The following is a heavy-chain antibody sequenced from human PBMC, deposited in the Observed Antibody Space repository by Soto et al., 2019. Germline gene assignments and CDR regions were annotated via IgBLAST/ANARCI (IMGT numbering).Heavy chain of an antibody. CDR2: IKSKTDGGTT. CDR3: TTESVYGWLDRWDYFDY. J-gene: IGHJ4*02. CDR1: GFTFSNAW. D-gene: IGHD6-19*01. Sequence: PGGSLRLSCAASGFTFSNAWMNWVRQAPGKGLEWVGRIKSKTDGGTTDYAAPVKGRFTISRDDSKNTLYLQMNSLKTEDTAVYYCTTESVYGWLDRWDYFDYWGQGTLDTVSS. V-gene: IGHV3-15*07.